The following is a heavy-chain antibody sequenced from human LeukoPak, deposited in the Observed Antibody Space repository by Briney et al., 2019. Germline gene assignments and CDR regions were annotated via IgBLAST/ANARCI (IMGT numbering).Heavy chain of an antibody. V-gene: IGHV3-30*03. CDR2: GSHDGSIK. D-gene: IGHD1-26*01. CDR3: ARSGSYMWSHAFDI. J-gene: IGHJ3*02. CDR1: GFSFSNYG. Sequence: QPGGSLRLSCAASGFSFSNYGMHWVRQAPGKGLEWVAVGSHDGSIKYYADSVKGRVTISRDNAKNTLYLQMNSLRAEDTAVYYCARSGSYMWSHAFDIWGQGTMVTLSS.